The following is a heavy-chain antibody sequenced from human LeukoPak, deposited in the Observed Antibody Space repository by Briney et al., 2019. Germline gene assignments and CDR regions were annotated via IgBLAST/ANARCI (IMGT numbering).Heavy chain of an antibody. V-gene: IGHV4-31*03. CDR3: ARDVPKKAPYGVDV. J-gene: IGHJ6*02. CDR1: GGSISSGGYY. Sequence: ASETLSLTCTVSGGSISSGGYYWSWIRQHPGKGLEWIGYVHYTGSTYNNPSLKGRVTISIDTSKNQFSLKLNSVTAADTAVYYCARDVPKKAPYGVDVWGPGTTVIVSS. CDR2: VHYTGST. D-gene: IGHD3-10*02.